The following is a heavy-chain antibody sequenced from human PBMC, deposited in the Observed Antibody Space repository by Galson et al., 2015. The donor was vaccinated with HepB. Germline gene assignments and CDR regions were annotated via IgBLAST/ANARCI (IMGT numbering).Heavy chain of an antibody. CDR3: ARENYDSSGYYPY. CDR1: GFTVSSNY. V-gene: IGHV3-53*01. CDR2: IYSGGST. Sequence: SLRLSCAASGFTVSSNYMSWVRQAPGKGLEWVSVIYSGGSTYYADSVKGRFTISRDNSKNTLYLQMNSLRAEDTAVYYCARENYDSSGYYPYWGQGTLVTVSS. J-gene: IGHJ4*02. D-gene: IGHD3-22*01.